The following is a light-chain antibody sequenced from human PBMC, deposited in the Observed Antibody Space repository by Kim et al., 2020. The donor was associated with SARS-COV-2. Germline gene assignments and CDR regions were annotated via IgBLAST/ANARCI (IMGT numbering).Light chain of an antibody. Sequence: SSELTQDPAVSVALGQTVRITCQGDSLRTYYASWYQQKPGRAPILVVYGKNNRPSGIPDRFSGSSSGDTASLTVTGAQAVDEADYYCNSRDNSGDHVVFGGGTKLIVL. CDR2: GKN. CDR3: NSRDNSGDHVV. J-gene: IGLJ2*01. CDR1: SLRTYY. V-gene: IGLV3-19*01.